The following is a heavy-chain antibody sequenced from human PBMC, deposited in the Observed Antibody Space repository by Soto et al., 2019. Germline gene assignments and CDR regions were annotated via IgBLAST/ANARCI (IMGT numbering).Heavy chain of an antibody. J-gene: IGHJ6*02. D-gene: IGHD6-13*01. CDR3: ARQLPYSRHRMDV. Sequence: GGSLRLSCAASGFTFSSFSMDWVRHAPGQGLECVSSISCRGSYVYYADSVKGRFTVSKDNANNVLFLQMNSLRAEDTAVYYRARQLPYSRHRMDVWGQETTVTVSS. CDR2: ISCRGSYV. CDR1: GFTFSSFS. V-gene: IGHV3-21*06.